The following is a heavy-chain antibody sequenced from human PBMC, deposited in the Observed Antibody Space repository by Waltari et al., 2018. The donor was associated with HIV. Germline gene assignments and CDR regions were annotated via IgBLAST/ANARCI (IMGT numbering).Heavy chain of an antibody. CDR3: ARDSAPGLAVDDDDGEFFYYGLDV. J-gene: IGHJ6*01. CDR1: GGSFSRYY. V-gene: IGHV4-34*01. CDR2: VNQVGRT. Sequence: QVHLEQWGPGLLRPSETLSLTCAVYGGSFSRYYWLWHRQSPGPGLEWIGEVNQVGRTNYSPSLKGRVTVSVDTSKNQFSLTMRSVTAADTAVYYCARDSAPGLAVDDDDGEFFYYGLDVWGQGTTVTVSS. D-gene: IGHD6-19*01.